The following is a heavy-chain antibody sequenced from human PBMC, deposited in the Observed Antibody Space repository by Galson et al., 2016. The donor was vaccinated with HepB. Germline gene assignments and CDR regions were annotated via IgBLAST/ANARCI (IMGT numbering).Heavy chain of an antibody. CDR3: TTSLVYYFDY. Sequence: SLRLSCAASGFTFSGSAIHWVRQASGNGLEWVGRIRSKASNYATAYAASVKGRFTISRDDSKNTAYLQMNSLKTEDTAVYYCTTSLVYYFDYWGQGTLVTVSS. J-gene: IGHJ4*02. CDR1: GFTFSGSA. V-gene: IGHV3-73*01. D-gene: IGHD2-21*01. CDR2: IRSKASNYAT.